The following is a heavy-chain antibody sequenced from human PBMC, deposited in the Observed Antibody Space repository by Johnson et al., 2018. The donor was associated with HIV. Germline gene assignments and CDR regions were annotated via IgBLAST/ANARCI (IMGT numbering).Heavy chain of an antibody. D-gene: IGHD6-25*01. CDR2: IHNTGGT. V-gene: IGHV3-66*02. Sequence: VQLVESGGGFIQPGGSLKLSCAASGFTVSGKFMGWVRLAPGKGLEWVSYIHNTGGTEYASSVKGRFTISRDNSKNTLYLQMNSLRAEDTAVYYCAKGGWWEGLEVKVAAAFDIWGQGTMVTVSS. CDR3: AKGGWWEGLEVKVAAAFDI. CDR1: GFTVSGKF. J-gene: IGHJ3*02.